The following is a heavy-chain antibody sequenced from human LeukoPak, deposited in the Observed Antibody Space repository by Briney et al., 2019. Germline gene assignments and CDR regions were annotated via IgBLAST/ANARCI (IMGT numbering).Heavy chain of an antibody. J-gene: IGHJ4*02. CDR2: ISSSSSYI. CDR1: GFTFSSYS. Sequence: GGSLRVSCAGSGFTFSSYSMNWVRQAAGKGLEWVSSISSSSSYIYYADSVKGRFTMSRDNAKNSLYLQMNSLRAEDTAVYYCARGPLWSGYYKGYFDYWGQGTLVTVSS. D-gene: IGHD3-3*01. V-gene: IGHV3-21*01. CDR3: ARGPLWSGYYKGYFDY.